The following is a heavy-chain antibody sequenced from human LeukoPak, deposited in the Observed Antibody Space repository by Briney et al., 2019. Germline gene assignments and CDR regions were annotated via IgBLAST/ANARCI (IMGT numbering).Heavy chain of an antibody. J-gene: IGHJ4*02. Sequence: GGSLRLSCAASGFTFSSYAMHWVRQAPGKGLEWVAVISYDGSNKYYADSVKGRFTISRDNSKNTLYLQMNSLRAEDTAVYYCARDGGSSGWSSYYFDYWGQGTLVTVSS. CDR3: ARDGGSSGWSSYYFDY. D-gene: IGHD6-19*01. CDR2: ISYDGSNK. CDR1: GFTFSSYA. V-gene: IGHV3-30-3*01.